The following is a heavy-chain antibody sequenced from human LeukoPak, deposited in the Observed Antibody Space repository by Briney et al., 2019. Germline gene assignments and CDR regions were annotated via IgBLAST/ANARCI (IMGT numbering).Heavy chain of an antibody. CDR3: AKGRFPLMTTVTGFDY. Sequence: PGGSLRLSCAASGFTFSSYGMHGVRQAPGKGLEWVAFIRYDGSNKYYADSVKGRFTISRDNSKNTLYLQMNSLRAEDTAVYYCAKGRFPLMTTVTGFDYWGQGTLVTVSS. V-gene: IGHV3-30*02. CDR2: IRYDGSNK. CDR1: GFTFSSYG. J-gene: IGHJ4*02. D-gene: IGHD4-11*01.